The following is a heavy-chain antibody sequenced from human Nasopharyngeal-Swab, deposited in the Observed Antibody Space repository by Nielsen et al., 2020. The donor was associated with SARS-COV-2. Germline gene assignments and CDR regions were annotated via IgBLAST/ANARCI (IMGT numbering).Heavy chain of an antibody. CDR3: TTDFYFDY. V-gene: IGHV3-73*01. CDR2: IGDNDHNYAT. J-gene: IGHJ4*02. CDR1: GFIFSASA. Sequence: GESLKISCAASGFIFSASAMHWVRQASGKGLEWVSRIGDNDHNYATTYGASVQGRFTISRDDSKNTAFLQMDSLKTEDTALYYCTTDFYFDYWGQGTLVKVSS.